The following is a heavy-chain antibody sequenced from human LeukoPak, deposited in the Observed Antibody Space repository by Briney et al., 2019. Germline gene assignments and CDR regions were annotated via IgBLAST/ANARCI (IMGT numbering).Heavy chain of an antibody. J-gene: IGHJ3*02. Sequence: GASVKISCKASGYTFTSYGISWVRQAPGQGLEWMGWISAYNGNTNYAQKLQGRVTMTTDTSTSTAYMELRSLRSDVTAVYYCARDRVGILIGHAFDIWGQGTMVTVSS. D-gene: IGHD5-24*01. CDR1: GYTFTSYG. CDR2: ISAYNGNT. CDR3: ARDRVGILIGHAFDI. V-gene: IGHV1-18*01.